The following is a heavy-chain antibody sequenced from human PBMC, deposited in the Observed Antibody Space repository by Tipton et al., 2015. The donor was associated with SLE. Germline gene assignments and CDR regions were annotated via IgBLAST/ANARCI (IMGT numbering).Heavy chain of an antibody. CDR1: GESFNGYF. D-gene: IGHD2-2*01. J-gene: IGHJ4*02. CDR3: ARDNPTHSCLDY. Sequence: TLSLTCAVYGESFNGYFWTWIRQPPGKGLEWIAEIIHSGVTNYNPSLRSRVTISVDMSKNQFSLNLYSVTAGDTAVYYCARDNPTHSCLDYWGQGTLVTVPS. CDR2: IIHSGVT. V-gene: IGHV4-34*12.